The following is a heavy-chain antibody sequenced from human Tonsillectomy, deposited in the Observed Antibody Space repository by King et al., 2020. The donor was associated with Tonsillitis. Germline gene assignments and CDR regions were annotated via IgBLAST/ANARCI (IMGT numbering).Heavy chain of an antibody. CDR3: ARSPYDSSGYARFDY. Sequence: VQLVESGGGLIQPGGSLRLSCAASGFTVSINYMSWVRQAPGKVLEWVSVIYSGGSTYYADSVKGRFTISRDNSTNTMYLQMNSLRAEDTAVYYFARSPYDSSGYARFDYWGQGTLVTVSS. CDR2: IYSGGST. D-gene: IGHD3-22*01. V-gene: IGHV3-53*01. J-gene: IGHJ4*02. CDR1: GFTVSINY.